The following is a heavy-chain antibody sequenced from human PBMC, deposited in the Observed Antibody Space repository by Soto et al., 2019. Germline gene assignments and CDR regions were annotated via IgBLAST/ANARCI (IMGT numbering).Heavy chain of an antibody. CDR3: ASVLKAAAGSYYYYMDV. Sequence: GGSVRLSCAGSEFAFSSYPMHWVRQAPGKGLEYVSAISSNGGSTYYANSVKGRFTISRDNSKTTLYLQMGSLRAEYMVVYYCASVLKAAAGSYYYYMDVWGKGTTVTVSS. D-gene: IGHD6-13*01. CDR2: ISSNGGST. CDR1: EFAFSSYP. V-gene: IGHV3-64*01. J-gene: IGHJ6*03.